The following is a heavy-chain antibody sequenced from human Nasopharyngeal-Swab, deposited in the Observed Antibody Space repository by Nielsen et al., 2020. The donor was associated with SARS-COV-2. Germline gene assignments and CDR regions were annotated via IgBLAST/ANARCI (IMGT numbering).Heavy chain of an antibody. V-gene: IGHV3-23*01. Sequence: GESLKISCAASGFTFSSYAMSWVRQAPGKGLEWVSAISGSGGSTYYADSVKGRFTISRDNSKNTLYLQMNSLRAEDTAAYYCAKALNYYDSSGYSLGHWGQGTLVTVSS. CDR3: AKALNYYDSSGYSLGH. CDR2: ISGSGGST. J-gene: IGHJ4*02. CDR1: GFTFSSYA. D-gene: IGHD3-22*01.